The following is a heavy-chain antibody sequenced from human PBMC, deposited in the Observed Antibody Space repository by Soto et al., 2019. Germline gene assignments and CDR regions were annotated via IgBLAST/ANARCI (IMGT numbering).Heavy chain of an antibody. J-gene: IGHJ4*02. CDR2: IYYSGST. V-gene: IGHV4-39*01. D-gene: IGHD6-13*01. Sequence: QLQLQESGPGLVKPSETLSLTCTVSGGSISSSSYYWGWIRQPPGKGLEWIGSIYYSGSTYYNPSLKRRVTISVDTSKNQFSLKLSSVTAADTAVYYCARLPGIAAAGFDYWGQGTLVTVSS. CDR1: GGSISSSSYY. CDR3: ARLPGIAAAGFDY.